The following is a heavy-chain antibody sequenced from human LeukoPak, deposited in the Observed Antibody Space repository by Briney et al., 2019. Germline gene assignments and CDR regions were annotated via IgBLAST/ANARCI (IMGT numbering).Heavy chain of an antibody. CDR2: ISSSSSYI. CDR3: AREENSSSWFSYYYYYYMDV. CDR1: GFTFSSYS. Sequence: GGSLRLSCAASGFTFSSYSMNWVRQAPGKGLGWVSSISSSSSYIYYADSVKGRFTISRDNAKNSLYLQMNSLRAEDTAVYYCAREENSSSWFSYYYYYYMDVWGKGTTVTVSS. V-gene: IGHV3-21*01. D-gene: IGHD6-13*01. J-gene: IGHJ6*03.